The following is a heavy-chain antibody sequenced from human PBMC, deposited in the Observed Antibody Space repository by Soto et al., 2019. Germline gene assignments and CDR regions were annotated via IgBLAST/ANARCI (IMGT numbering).Heavy chain of an antibody. D-gene: IGHD2-15*01. CDR2: ISSIITNV. Sequence: PGGSLRLSCAASGFTFSSYSMHWVRQAPGKGLEWVSSISSIITNVYYADSVKGRFTISRDNAKNSLYLQMNSLRAEDTAVYYCARGVALSDFWGQGTLVTVSS. J-gene: IGHJ4*02. CDR3: ARGVALSDF. V-gene: IGHV3-21*01. CDR1: GFTFSSYS.